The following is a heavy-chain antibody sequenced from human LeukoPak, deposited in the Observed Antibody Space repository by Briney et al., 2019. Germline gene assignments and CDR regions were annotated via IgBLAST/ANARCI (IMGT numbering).Heavy chain of an antibody. CDR3: AKTQGRCYDGFYFDS. Sequence: GGSLRLSCAASGLSVSNNYMSWVRQAPGKGLEWVSILYSGGNTYYADSVKRRFTISSDRSQNTLYLQMDNLSADDTAVYYCAKTQGRCYDGFYFDSWGQGTLVTVSS. CDR1: GLSVSNNY. J-gene: IGHJ4*02. V-gene: IGHV3-53*01. CDR2: LYSGGNT. D-gene: IGHD3-16*01.